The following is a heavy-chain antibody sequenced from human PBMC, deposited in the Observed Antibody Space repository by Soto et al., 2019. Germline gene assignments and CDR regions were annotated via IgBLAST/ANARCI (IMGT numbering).Heavy chain of an antibody. CDR2: IWYDGSDK. D-gene: IGHD4-4*01. V-gene: IGHV3-33*01. J-gene: IGHJ3*02. CDR3: ARDRYPNYPPDASDI. CDR1: GFTLSSNG. Sequence: GGSLRLSCAASGFTLSSNGMHWVRQAPGKGLEWVAFIWYDGSDKYYADSVKGRFTISRDNSKNTLYLQMNSLRAEDTAVYYCARDRYPNYPPDASDIWGQGTLLTVSS.